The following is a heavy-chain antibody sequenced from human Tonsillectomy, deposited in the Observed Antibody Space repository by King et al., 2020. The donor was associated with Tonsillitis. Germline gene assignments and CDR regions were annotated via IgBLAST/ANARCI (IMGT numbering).Heavy chain of an antibody. CDR2: ICYSGST. CDR1: GGSISSSSYH. V-gene: IGHV4-39*01. J-gene: IGHJ4*02. CDR3: AKRGVDWKEGYSSGWYQA. D-gene: IGHD6-19*01. Sequence: LQLQESGPRLVKPSETLSLTCTVSGGSISSSSYHWGWIRQPPGKGLGWIGNICYSGSTYYNPSLKSRVTISVDTSKNQFSLRLSSVTAADTAVYYCAKRGVDWKEGYSSGWYQAWGQGTLVTVSS.